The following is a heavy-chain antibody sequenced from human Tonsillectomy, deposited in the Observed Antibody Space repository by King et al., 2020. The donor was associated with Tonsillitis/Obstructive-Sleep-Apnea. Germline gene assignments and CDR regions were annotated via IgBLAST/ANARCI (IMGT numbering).Heavy chain of an antibody. D-gene: IGHD6-19*01. CDR1: GYSFTSKW. J-gene: IGHJ2*01. Sequence: VQLVQSGAEVKKPGESLRISCKGSGYSFTSKWISWVRQMPGKGLEWMGRIDPSDSYTNYRPSFQGHVTISVDKSISTAYLQWSSLKASDTAIYYCARSAYSSGWPYWYFDLWGRGTLVTVSS. CDR3: ARSAYSSGWPYWYFDL. V-gene: IGHV5-10-1*03. CDR2: IDPSDSYT.